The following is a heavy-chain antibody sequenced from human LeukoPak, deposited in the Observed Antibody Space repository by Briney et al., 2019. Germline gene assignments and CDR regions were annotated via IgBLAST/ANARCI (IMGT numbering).Heavy chain of an antibody. CDR2: IYYSGST. CDR1: GGSISSGGYY. CDR3: ARGSPTSIAVAGPRLPYYYGMDV. D-gene: IGHD6-19*01. V-gene: IGHV4-31*03. J-gene: IGHJ6*02. Sequence: PSETLSLTCTVSGGSISSGGYYWSWIRQHPGKGLEWIGYIYYSGSTYYNPSLKSRVTISVDTSKNQFSLKLSSVTAADTAVYYCARGSPTSIAVAGPRLPYYYGMDVWGQGTTVTVSS.